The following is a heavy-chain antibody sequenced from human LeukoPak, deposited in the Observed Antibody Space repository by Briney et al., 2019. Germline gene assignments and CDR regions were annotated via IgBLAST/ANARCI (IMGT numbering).Heavy chain of an antibody. CDR1: GGSFSGYY. CDR2: INHSGST. Sequence: SVTLSLTCAVYGGSFSGYYWSWIRQPPGKGLEWIGEINHSGSTNYNPSLKSRVTISVDASKNQFSLKLSSVTAADTAVYYCARCPPAAHYYFDYWGQGTLVTVSS. V-gene: IGHV4-34*01. CDR3: ARCPPAAHYYFDY. D-gene: IGHD2-2*01. J-gene: IGHJ4*02.